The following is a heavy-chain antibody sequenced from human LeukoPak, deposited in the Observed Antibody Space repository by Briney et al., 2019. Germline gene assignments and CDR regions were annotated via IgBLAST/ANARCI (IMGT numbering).Heavy chain of an antibody. CDR3: AKGITFGGVIVPMAFDY. J-gene: IGHJ4*02. CDR1: GFTFDDYA. D-gene: IGHD3-16*02. CDR2: ISWNSGSI. V-gene: IGHV3-9*03. Sequence: GRSLRLSCAASGFTFDDYAMHWVRQAPGKGLEWVSGISWNSGSISYADSVKGRFTISRDNAKNSLYLQMNSLRAEDMALYYCAKGITFGGVIVPMAFDYWGQGTLVTVSS.